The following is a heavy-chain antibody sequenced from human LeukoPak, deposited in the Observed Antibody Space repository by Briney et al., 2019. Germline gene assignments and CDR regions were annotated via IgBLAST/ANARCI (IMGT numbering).Heavy chain of an antibody. CDR2: SYYSGST. V-gene: IGHV4-39*01. CDR3: ARQFAP. Sequence: AETLCLTCTVSGCSISSSSYYWGWIRQPPGKGLEWIVSSYYSGSTYYNPSLKSRITISVDTSKNQFSLKLRPVTAADTAVYYCARQFAPWGQGTLVTVSS. J-gene: IGHJ5*02. CDR1: GCSISSSSYY.